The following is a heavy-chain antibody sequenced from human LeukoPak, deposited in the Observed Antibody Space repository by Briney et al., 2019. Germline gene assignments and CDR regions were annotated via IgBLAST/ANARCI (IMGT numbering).Heavy chain of an antibody. V-gene: IGHV3-64*01. J-gene: IGHJ3*02. D-gene: IGHD3-10*01. CDR1: GFTFSSYA. Sequence: GSLRLSCAASGFTFSSYAMHWVRQAPGKGLEYVSAISSNGGSTYYANSVKGRFTISRDNSKNTLYLQMGSLRAEDMAVYYCARVGPPDAFDIWGQGTMVTVSS. CDR3: ARVGPPDAFDI. CDR2: ISSNGGST.